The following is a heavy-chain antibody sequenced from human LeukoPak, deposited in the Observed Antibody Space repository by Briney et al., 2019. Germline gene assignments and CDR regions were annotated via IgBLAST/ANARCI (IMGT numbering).Heavy chain of an antibody. CDR3: ARPTRSPYYYYYGMDV. CDR2: INHSGST. D-gene: IGHD5-24*01. Sequence: SETLSLNCAVYGGYFSGYYWSWIRQPPGKGLEWIGEINHSGSTNYNPSLKSRVTISVDTSKNQFSLKPSSVTAADTAVYYCARPTRSPYYYYYGMDVWGQGTTVTVSS. CDR1: GGYFSGYY. J-gene: IGHJ6*02. V-gene: IGHV4-34*01.